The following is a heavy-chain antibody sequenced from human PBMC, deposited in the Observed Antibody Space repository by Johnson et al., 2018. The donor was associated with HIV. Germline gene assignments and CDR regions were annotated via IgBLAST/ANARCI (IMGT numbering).Heavy chain of an antibody. J-gene: IGHJ3*02. Sequence: VQLVESGGGLVQPGGSLRLSCAASGFTVSSNYMSWVRQAPGKGLEWVSVIYSGGSTYYADSVKGRFTISRDTSENTVYLQMNSLRAEDTAVYYCARDMCSGGSCYAFDIWGQGTMVTVSS. CDR1: GFTVSSNY. D-gene: IGHD2-15*01. CDR2: IYSGGST. CDR3: ARDMCSGGSCYAFDI. V-gene: IGHV3-66*01.